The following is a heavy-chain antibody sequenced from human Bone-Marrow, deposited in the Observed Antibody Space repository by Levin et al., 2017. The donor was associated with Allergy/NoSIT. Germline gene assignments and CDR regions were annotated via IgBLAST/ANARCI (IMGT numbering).Heavy chain of an antibody. CDR3: VRGGIAPDY. D-gene: IGHD2-21*01. CDR2: IGGSAGTT. V-gene: IGHV3-23*01. J-gene: IGHJ4*02. CDR1: GFTFSSYA. Sequence: PGGSLRLSCVVSGFTFSSYAMSWVRQAPGKGLEWVSSIGGSAGTTYYADSVKGRFTISRDNSKNTLYLQMNSLKVEDTAVYYCVRGGIAPDYWGQGTLVTVSS.